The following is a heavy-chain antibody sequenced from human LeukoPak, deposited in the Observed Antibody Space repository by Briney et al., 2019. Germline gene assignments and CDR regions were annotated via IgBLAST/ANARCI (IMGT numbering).Heavy chain of an antibody. Sequence: GSLRLSCAASGFTFSSYSMNWVRQAPGKGLEWIGTMPYDENISDNEIPSYNPSLKRRIIISADTSKNELSLKVNSVTAADTGSYYCARLTLTGVGGRGWFDAWGQGTLVIVSS. V-gene: IGHV4-39*01. D-gene: IGHD3-3*01. J-gene: IGHJ5*02. CDR3: ARLTLTGVGGRGWFDA. CDR1: GFTFSSYSMN. CDR2: ISDNEIP.